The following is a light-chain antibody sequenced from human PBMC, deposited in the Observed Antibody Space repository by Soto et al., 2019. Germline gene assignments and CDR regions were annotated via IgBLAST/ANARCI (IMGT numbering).Light chain of an antibody. CDR2: EVS. V-gene: IGLV2-14*01. CDR3: SAYTINSTRV. CDR1: SSDVGGYNY. J-gene: IGLJ3*02. Sequence: QSALTQPASVSGSPGQSITISCTGTSSDVGGYNYVSWYQQLPGKAPKLMIYEVSNRPSGVSNRFSGSKSGNTASLTISGLQAEDEADYYCSAYTINSTRVFGGGTKLTVL.